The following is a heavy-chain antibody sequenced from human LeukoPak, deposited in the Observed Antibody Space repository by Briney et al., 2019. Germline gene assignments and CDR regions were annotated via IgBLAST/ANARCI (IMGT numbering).Heavy chain of an antibody. D-gene: IGHD2-15*01. Sequence: PGRSLRLSCAASGFTFNDYAMHWIRQAPGKGLEWVSGLNWNSGSIGYADSVKGRFTISRDNAKNSLYLQMNSLRAEDTALYYCARDVAGYCSGGSCYSLYFFDYWGQGTLVTVSS. V-gene: IGHV3-9*01. CDR1: GFTFNDYA. J-gene: IGHJ4*02. CDR3: ARDVAGYCSGGSCYSLYFFDY. CDR2: LNWNSGSI.